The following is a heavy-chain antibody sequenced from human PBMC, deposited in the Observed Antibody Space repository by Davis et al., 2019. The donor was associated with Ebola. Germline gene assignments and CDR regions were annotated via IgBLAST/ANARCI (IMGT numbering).Heavy chain of an antibody. CDR2: IYSGGST. CDR3: ARGVGIHSGYDY. CDR1: GFTFSSYW. D-gene: IGHD5-12*01. Sequence: GESLKISCAASGFTFSSYWMSWVRQAPGKGLEWVSVIYSGGSTYYADSVKGRFTISRHNSKNTLYLQMNSLRAEDTAVYYCARGVGIHSGYDYWGQGTLVTVSS. V-gene: IGHV3-53*04. J-gene: IGHJ4*02.